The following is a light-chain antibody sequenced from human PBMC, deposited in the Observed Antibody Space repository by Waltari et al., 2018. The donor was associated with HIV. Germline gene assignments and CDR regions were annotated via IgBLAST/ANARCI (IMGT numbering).Light chain of an antibody. V-gene: IGLV1-47*01. Sequence: QSFLTQPPSASGTPGQTVTIPCSGTSSTIQNDTVYWYQQLPGLTPKLLIYKNFLRPSGVPDRFAASKSGTSASLTISGLRSADEADYYCVGWDSSLSAYVFGAGTKVAVL. CDR2: KNF. CDR3: VGWDSSLSAYV. J-gene: IGLJ1*01. CDR1: SSTIQNDT.